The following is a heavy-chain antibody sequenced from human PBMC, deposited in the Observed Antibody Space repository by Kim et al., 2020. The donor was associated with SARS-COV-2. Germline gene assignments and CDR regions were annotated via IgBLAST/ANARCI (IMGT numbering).Heavy chain of an antibody. CDR1: GFMFSSFA. J-gene: IGHJ4*02. D-gene: IGHD6-19*01. Sequence: GGSLRLSCAASGFMFSSFAMSWVRQAPGKGLEWVSGISGSTTSTYYADSVKGRFTISRDNSRDTLYLQMNSLRAEDTAVYHCAKTGSGWNFNYWGQGTLVTVSS. CDR3: AKTGSGWNFNY. V-gene: IGHV3-23*01. CDR2: ISGSTTST.